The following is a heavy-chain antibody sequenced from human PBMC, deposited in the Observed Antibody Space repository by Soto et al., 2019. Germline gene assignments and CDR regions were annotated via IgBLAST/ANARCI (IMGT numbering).Heavy chain of an antibody. D-gene: IGHD2-2*01. CDR2: INPDNGNT. V-gene: IGHV1-3*01. Sequence: QVQLVQSGAEVKKPGASVKISCKASGYTFTRYTMNWVRQAPGQRREWMGWINPDNGNTKSSQKFQDRVIIPRDTSASTAYMDLSCLRSGDTAVNYCARGIAPGQRDPWGQGTLVTVSS. CDR3: ARGIAPGQRDP. CDR1: GYTFTRYT. J-gene: IGHJ5*02.